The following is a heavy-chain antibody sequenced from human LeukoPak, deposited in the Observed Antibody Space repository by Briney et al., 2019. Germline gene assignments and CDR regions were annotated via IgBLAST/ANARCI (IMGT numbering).Heavy chain of an antibody. CDR1: EISITTTY. V-gene: IGHV3-9*03. CDR3: AKGSSAWNEVFHFDY. Sequence: GGSLRLSCAVSEISITTTYMSWVRQAPGKGLEWVSAINWNSGNIGYADSVKGRFTISRDNAKNSLYLQMNSLRAEDMALYYCAKGSSAWNEVFHFDYWGQGTLVTVSS. CDR2: INWNSGNI. J-gene: IGHJ4*02. D-gene: IGHD1-1*01.